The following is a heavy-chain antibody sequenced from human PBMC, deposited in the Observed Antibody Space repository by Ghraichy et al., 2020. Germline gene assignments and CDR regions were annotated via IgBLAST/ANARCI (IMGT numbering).Heavy chain of an antibody. V-gene: IGHV4-39*01. CDR1: GGSITSSSYY. J-gene: IGHJ4*02. D-gene: IGHD1-26*01. Sequence: SETLSLTCTVSGGSITSSSYYCGWIRQPPGKGLEWIGSIYYSGSTYYNPSLKSRVTISVDTSKNQFSLKLSSVTAADTAVYYCAGSRNSGSYYYWGQGTLVTVSS. CDR3: AGSRNSGSYYY. CDR2: IYYSGST.